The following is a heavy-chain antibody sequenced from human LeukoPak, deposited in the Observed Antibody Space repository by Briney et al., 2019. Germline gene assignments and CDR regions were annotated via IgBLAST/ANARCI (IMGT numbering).Heavy chain of an antibody. V-gene: IGHV1-8*03. Sequence: ASVKVSCKASGYTFTSYDINWVRQATGQGLEWMGWMNPNSGNTGYAQKFQGRVTITRNTSISTAYMELSSLRSDDTGVYYCARGGRKRRDGYNPVFDYWGQGTLVTVSS. CDR1: GYTFTSYD. D-gene: IGHD5-24*01. J-gene: IGHJ4*02. CDR3: ARGGRKRRDGYNPVFDY. CDR2: MNPNSGNT.